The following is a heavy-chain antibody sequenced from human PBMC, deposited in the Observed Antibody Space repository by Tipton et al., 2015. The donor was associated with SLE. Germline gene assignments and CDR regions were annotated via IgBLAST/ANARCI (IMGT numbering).Heavy chain of an antibody. CDR2: INQDGSHR. D-gene: IGHD4-11*01. J-gene: IGHJ4*02. Sequence: GSLRLSCAASGNTFSSYWMSWVRQAPGKGLEWVANINQDGSHRNYVDSVKGRFTISRDNAKNSLYLQMDSLRVEDTAVYYCAKDSYSKGDYWGQGTLVTVSS. CDR3: AKDSYSKGDY. V-gene: IGHV3-7*01. CDR1: GNTFSSYW.